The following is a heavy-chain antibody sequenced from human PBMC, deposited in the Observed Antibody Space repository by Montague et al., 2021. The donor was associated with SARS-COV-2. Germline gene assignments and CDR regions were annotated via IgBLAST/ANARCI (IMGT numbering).Heavy chain of an antibody. V-gene: IGHV3-30*04. Sequence: SLRLSCAASGYTFSHYGIHWVRQPPGKGLEWVAFISYDGRNKYYADSVTGRFTISRDDSNNTLFLKMNSLKTEDTAVYYCAKDQGYFDWPLPQDGMDAWGQGTTAIVSS. CDR3: AKDQGYFDWPLPQDGMDA. D-gene: IGHD3-9*01. J-gene: IGHJ6*02. CDR2: ISYDGRNK. CDR1: GYTFSHYG.